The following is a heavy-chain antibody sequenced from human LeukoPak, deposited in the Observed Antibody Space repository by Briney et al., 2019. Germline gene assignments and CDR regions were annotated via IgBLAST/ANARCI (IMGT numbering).Heavy chain of an antibody. Sequence: GGSLKLSCAASGFTFSDSSIHWVRQASGKGLEWIGLMEKELNGYATAYAASVRGRFTISRDDSQNTAYLQMDSLKTEDTALYYCTRDSRTYNWLDPWGQGTLVNVSS. CDR2: MEKELNGYAT. CDR3: TRDSRTYNWLDP. CDR1: GFTFSDSS. D-gene: IGHD1-26*01. J-gene: IGHJ5*02. V-gene: IGHV3-73*01.